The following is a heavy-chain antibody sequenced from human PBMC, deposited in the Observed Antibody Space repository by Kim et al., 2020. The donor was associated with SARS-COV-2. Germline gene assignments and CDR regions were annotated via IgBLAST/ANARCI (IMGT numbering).Heavy chain of an antibody. CDR3: ATSLAVAGQRGGYYYGMDV. V-gene: IGHV1-24*01. J-gene: IGHJ6*02. CDR1: GYTLTELS. CDR2: FDPEDGET. D-gene: IGHD6-19*01. Sequence: ASVKVSCKVSGYTLTELSMHWVRQAPGKGLEWMGVFDPEDGETIYAQKFQGRVTMTEDTSTDTAYMELSSLRSEDTAVYYCATSLAVAGQRGGYYYGMDVWGQGTTVTVSS.